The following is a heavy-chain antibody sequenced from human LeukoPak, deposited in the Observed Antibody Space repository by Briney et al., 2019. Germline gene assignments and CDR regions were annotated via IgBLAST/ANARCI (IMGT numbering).Heavy chain of an antibody. J-gene: IGHJ6*02. CDR3: ASGTYYYDSSGFYYYYYGVDV. D-gene: IGHD3-22*01. Sequence: SQTLSLTCTVSGGSISSGGYYWSWIRQHPGKGLEWIGYIYYSGSTYYNPSLKSRVTISVDTSKNQFSLKLSSMTAADTAVYYCASGTYYYDSSGFYYYYYGVDVWGQGTTVTVSS. CDR1: GGSISSGGYY. V-gene: IGHV4-31*03. CDR2: IYYSGST.